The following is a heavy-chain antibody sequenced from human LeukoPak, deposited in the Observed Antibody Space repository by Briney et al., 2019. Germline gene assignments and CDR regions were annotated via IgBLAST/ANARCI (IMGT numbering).Heavy chain of an antibody. J-gene: IGHJ6*03. CDR2: INDSGRI. CDR1: AGSFSGYY. D-gene: IGHD3-10*01. CDR3: ARGLREFGYYYYHMDV. V-gene: IGHV4-34*01. Sequence: SETLSLTCAVYAGSFSGYYWSWIRQPPGKGLEWIGEINDSGRINYNPSLKSRVTISLDTSKNQFSLKLRSVTAADTAVYYCARGLREFGYYYYHMDVWDIGTTVTVSS.